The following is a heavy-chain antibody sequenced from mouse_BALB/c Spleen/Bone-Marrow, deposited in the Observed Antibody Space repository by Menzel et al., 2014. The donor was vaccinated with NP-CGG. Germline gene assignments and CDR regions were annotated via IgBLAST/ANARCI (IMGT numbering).Heavy chain of an antibody. Sequence: VQLQQSGAELVKPGASVKLSCTASGFNIKDTYMHWVKQRPEQGLEWIGRIDPANGNTKYDPKFQGKATITADTSSNTAYLQLSSLTSEDTAVYYCARRGDGYYAWFAYLGQGTLVTVSA. D-gene: IGHD2-3*01. CDR3: ARRGDGYYAWFAY. J-gene: IGHJ3*01. CDR2: IDPANGNT. CDR1: GFNIKDTY. V-gene: IGHV14-3*02.